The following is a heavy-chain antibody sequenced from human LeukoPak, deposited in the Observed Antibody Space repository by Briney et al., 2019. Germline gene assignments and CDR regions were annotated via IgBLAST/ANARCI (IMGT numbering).Heavy chain of an antibody. CDR1: GGSIGNYY. Sequence: SETLSLTCTVPGGSIGNYYWSCIRQHPGKGQEWIAYIYSSGRTNYNPSLKSRVTISVDTSKNQFSLKLSSVTAADTAVYYCARGRLKHYYGSGNNYWGQGTLVTVSS. D-gene: IGHD3-10*01. CDR3: ARGRLKHYYGSGNNY. V-gene: IGHV4-59*12. J-gene: IGHJ4*02. CDR2: IYSSGRT.